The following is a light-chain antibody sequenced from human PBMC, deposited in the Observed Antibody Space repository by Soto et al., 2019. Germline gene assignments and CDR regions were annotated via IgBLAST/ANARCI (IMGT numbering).Light chain of an antibody. J-gene: IGKJ1*01. V-gene: IGKV1-5*01. CDR3: QHYNSYSSWT. Sequence: DIQMTQSPSTLSASVGDRVTITCRASQSISSWLAWYQQKPGKAPKLLIYDASSLESGVPSRFSGSGSGTEFTLTISSLQPDDFATYYCQHYNSYSSWTFGQGTKV. CDR2: DAS. CDR1: QSISSW.